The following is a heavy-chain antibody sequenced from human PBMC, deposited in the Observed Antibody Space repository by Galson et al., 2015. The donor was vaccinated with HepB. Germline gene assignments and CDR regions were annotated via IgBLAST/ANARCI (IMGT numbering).Heavy chain of an antibody. CDR3: ARLTTMFAFDI. J-gene: IGHJ3*02. Sequence: SLRLSCAASGFTVSGKYMNWVRQAPGRGLEWVSVIYTSGTTYYAASVKGRFTFSRDNSENTLYLQMNSLRVEDTAVYYCARLTTMFAFDIWGQGTLVTVSS. CDR2: IYTSGTT. D-gene: IGHD4-11*01. CDR1: GFTVSGKY. V-gene: IGHV3-53*01.